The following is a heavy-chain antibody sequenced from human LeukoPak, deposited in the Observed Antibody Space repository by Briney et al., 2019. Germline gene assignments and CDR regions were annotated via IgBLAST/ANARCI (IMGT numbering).Heavy chain of an antibody. J-gene: IGHJ4*02. V-gene: IGHV3-48*04. D-gene: IGHD4-23*01. CDR2: ISSSSSTI. Sequence: GGSLRLSCAASGFTFSSYSMNWVRQAPGKGLEWVSYISSSSSTIYYADSVKGRFTISRDNAKNTLYLQLNSLRSEDTAVYYCAKDVAGVDYGGSPYYFDYWGQGTLVTVSS. CDR1: GFTFSSYS. CDR3: AKDVAGVDYGGSPYYFDY.